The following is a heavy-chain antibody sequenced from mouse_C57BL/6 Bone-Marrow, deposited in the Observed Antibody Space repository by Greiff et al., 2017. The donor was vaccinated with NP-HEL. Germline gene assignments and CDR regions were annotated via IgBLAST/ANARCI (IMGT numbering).Heavy chain of an antibody. CDR1: GYTFTSSW. Sequence: QVQLQQSGAELVRPGTSVKLSCKASGYTFTSSWMHWVKQRPGQGLEWIGVIDPSDSYTNYNQKFKGKATLTVDTSSSTAYMQLSSLTSEDSAVYYCARAPLRPYAMDYWGQGTSVTVSS. D-gene: IGHD1-1*01. J-gene: IGHJ4*01. CDR2: IDPSDSYT. CDR3: ARAPLRPYAMDY. V-gene: IGHV1-59*01.